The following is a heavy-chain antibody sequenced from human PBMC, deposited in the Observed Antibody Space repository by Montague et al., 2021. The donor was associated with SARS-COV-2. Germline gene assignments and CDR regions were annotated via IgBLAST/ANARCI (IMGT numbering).Heavy chain of an antibody. D-gene: IGHD3-22*01. CDR1: GGSISSSSYY. J-gene: IGHJ4*02. CDR2: IYYSGST. CDR3: AREGGWLSLGSYYFDY. V-gene: IGHV4-39*07. Sequence: SETLSLTCTVSGGSISSSSYYWGWIRQPPGKGLGWIGSIYYSGSTYYNPSLKSRVTISVDTSKNQFSLKLSSVTAADTAVYYCAREGGWLSLGSYYFDYWGQGTLVTVSS.